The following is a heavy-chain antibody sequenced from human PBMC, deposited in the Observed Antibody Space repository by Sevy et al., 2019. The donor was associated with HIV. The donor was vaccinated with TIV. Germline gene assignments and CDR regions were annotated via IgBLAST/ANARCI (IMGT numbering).Heavy chain of an antibody. D-gene: IGHD3-10*01. J-gene: IGHJ6*02. CDR2: MNPNSGNT. Sequence: ASVKVSCKASGYTFTSYDINWVRQATGQGLEWMGWMNPNSGNTGYAQKFQGRVTITRNTSISTAYMELSSLRSEDTAVYYCARGFRGRGVYYGMDVWGQGTTVTVSS. CDR1: GYTFTSYD. V-gene: IGHV1-8*03. CDR3: ARGFRGRGVYYGMDV.